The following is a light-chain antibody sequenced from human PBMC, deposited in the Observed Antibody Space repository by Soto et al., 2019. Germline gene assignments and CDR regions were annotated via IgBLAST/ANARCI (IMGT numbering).Light chain of an antibody. V-gene: IGKV1-39*01. CDR2: AAS. J-gene: IGKJ4*01. CDR3: QQSYSTPLT. Sequence: DIQMTQSPSSLSASVGDRVTITCQASQSISSYLNWYQQKPGKAPKVLIYAASSLQSGVPSRFSGSGSGTEFTLTISSLQPEDFATYYCQQSYSTPLTFGGGTKVEIK. CDR1: QSISSY.